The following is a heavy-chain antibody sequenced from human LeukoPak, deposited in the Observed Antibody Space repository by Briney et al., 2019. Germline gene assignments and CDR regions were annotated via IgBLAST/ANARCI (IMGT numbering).Heavy chain of an antibody. CDR2: ISGSGGST. Sequence: PGGSLRLSCAASGFTFSSYAMSWVRQAPGKGLEWVSAISGSGGSTYYADSVKGRFTISRDNSKNTLYLQMNSLRAEDTAVYYCATQSPDDYSPYYYYGMDVWGQGTTVTVSS. V-gene: IGHV3-23*01. J-gene: IGHJ6*02. CDR1: GFTFSSYA. CDR3: ATQSPDDYSPYYYYGMDV. D-gene: IGHD4-11*01.